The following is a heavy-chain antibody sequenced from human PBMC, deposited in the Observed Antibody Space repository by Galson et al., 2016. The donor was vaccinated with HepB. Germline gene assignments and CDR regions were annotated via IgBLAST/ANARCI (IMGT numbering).Heavy chain of an antibody. D-gene: IGHD3-22*01. CDR2: ISPRSDIK. J-gene: IGHJ4*02. CDR3: ASGEVDYDSRFDY. V-gene: IGHV3-48*04. Sequence: SLRLSCAASGFTFSTYNMNWVRQAPGKGLEWLSYISPRSDIKYYADSVKGRFTISRDNTKNLLYLQMNCLRAEDTAVYYCASGEVDYDSRFDYWGQGTLVTVSS. CDR1: GFTFSTYN.